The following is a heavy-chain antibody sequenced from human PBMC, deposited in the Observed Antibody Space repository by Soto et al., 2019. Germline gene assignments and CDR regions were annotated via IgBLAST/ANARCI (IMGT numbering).Heavy chain of an antibody. Sequence: SETLSLTCAVYGGSFSGYYWSWIRQPPGKGLEWIGEINHSGSTNYNPSLKSRVTISVGTSKNQFSLKLSSVTAADTAVYYCARGASSRNWFDPWGQGTLVTVSS. J-gene: IGHJ5*02. CDR2: INHSGST. CDR3: ARGASSRNWFDP. CDR1: GGSFSGYY. D-gene: IGHD6-13*01. V-gene: IGHV4-34*01.